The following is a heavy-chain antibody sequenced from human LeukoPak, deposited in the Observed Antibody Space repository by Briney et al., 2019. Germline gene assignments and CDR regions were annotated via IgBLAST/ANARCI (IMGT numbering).Heavy chain of an antibody. J-gene: IGHJ4*02. V-gene: IGHV3-21*01. CDR1: RFTFSSYS. CDR3: ARALWFGETFPAY. D-gene: IGHD3-10*01. CDR2: ISSSGSYI. Sequence: GGSLRLSCAASRFTFSSYSMNWVRQAPGKGREWVSSISSSGSYIYYADSVKGRFTISRDNAKNSLYLQMNSLRAEDTAVYYCARALWFGETFPAYWGQGTLVTVSS.